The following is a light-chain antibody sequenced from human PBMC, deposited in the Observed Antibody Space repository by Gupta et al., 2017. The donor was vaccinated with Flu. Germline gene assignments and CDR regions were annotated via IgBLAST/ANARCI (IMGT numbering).Light chain of an antibody. V-gene: IGLV3-21*02. J-gene: IGLJ1*01. CDR2: DDT. CDR3: QVWDYSSDHYV. Sequence: GQTARIACGGNNIGSKSVHWYQQKPGQAPVLVVYDDTDRPSGIPERFSGSNSGNTATLTISRVEAGDEADYYCQVWDYSSDHYVFGTGTKVAVL. CDR1: NIGSKS.